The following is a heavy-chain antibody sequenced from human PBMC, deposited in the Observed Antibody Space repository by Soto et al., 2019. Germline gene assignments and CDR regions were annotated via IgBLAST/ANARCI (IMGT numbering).Heavy chain of an antibody. D-gene: IGHD2-21*02. CDR1: GFSLSTSGMC. CDR2: IDWDDDK. J-gene: IGHJ4*02. CDR3: ARNRPGRDLSDY. Sequence: CGAPLVNPIDTLTLTCTFSGFSLSTSGMCVSWIRQPPGKALEWLALIDWDDDKYYSTPLTTRLTISKDTHKHQVVITMTNMDPVDTATYYCARNRPGRDLSDYSGKGPMVTVSS. V-gene: IGHV2-70*01.